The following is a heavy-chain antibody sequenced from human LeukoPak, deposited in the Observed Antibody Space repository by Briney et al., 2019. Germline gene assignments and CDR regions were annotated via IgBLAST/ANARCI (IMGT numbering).Heavy chain of an antibody. V-gene: IGHV1-18*01. CDR2: ISAYNGNT. D-gene: IGHD2-2*02. Sequence: ASVTLSCKASGYTFTSYGISWVRQAPGQGLEWMGWISAYNGNTNYAQKLQGRVTMTTDTPTSTAYMELRSLRSDDTAVYYCARDLYGAIKIDYWGQGTLVAVSS. CDR3: ARDLYGAIKIDY. CDR1: GYTFTSYG. J-gene: IGHJ4*02.